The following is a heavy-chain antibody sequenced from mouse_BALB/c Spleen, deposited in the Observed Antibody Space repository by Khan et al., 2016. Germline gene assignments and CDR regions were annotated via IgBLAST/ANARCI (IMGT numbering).Heavy chain of an antibody. J-gene: IGHJ3*01. D-gene: IGHD4-1*01. CDR3: ARSSWEWFAY. Sequence: EVQRQESGAELVKPGASVKLSCTASGFNIKDTYMHWVKQRPEQGLEWIGRIDPANGNTKYDPKFQGKATITADTSSNTAYLQLSSLTSEDTAVYYCARSSWEWFAYWGQGTLVTVSA. CDR2: IDPANGNT. CDR1: GFNIKDTY. V-gene: IGHV14-3*02.